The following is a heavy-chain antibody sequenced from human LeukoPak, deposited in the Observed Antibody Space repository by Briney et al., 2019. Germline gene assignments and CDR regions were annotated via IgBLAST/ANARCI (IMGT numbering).Heavy chain of an antibody. CDR1: GGSFSGYY. Sequence: SETLSLTCAVYGGSFSGYYWSWIRQPPGKGLEWIGEINHSGSTNYNPSLKSRVTISVDTSKNQFSLKLSSVTAADTAVYYCARRRELPPISYWFDPWGQGTLVTVSS. D-gene: IGHD3-10*01. J-gene: IGHJ5*02. CDR2: INHSGST. CDR3: ARRRELPPISYWFDP. V-gene: IGHV4-34*01.